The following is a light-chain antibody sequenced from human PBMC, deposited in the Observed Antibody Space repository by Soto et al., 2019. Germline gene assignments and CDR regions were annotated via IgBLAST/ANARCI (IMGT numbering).Light chain of an antibody. Sequence: QLVLTQPPSVSGAPGQTVTISCTGSSSNIGAGYDVHWYQQTPGKAPKLLIYRNNNRPSGVPDRFSASKSDTSASLAITGLQAEDEADYYCQSNYNGQRRVIFGGGTKVTVL. CDR3: QSNYNGQRRVI. CDR1: SSNIGAGYD. CDR2: RNN. J-gene: IGLJ2*01. V-gene: IGLV1-40*01.